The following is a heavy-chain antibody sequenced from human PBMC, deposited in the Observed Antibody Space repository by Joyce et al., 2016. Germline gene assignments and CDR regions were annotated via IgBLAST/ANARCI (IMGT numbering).Heavy chain of an antibody. J-gene: IGHJ4*02. CDR2: IHRSENT. CDR3: ARGWEYGTSHVDY. Sequence: QVQLQQWGAGLLKPAETLSLTCAAYGGSLSNYYWGWIRQPPGKGLEGIGEIHRSENTNYNPSLKSRVTISVDTSKNQFSLRLTSVTAADTAVYYCARGWEYGTSHVDYWGQGTRVTVSS. D-gene: IGHD2-2*01. CDR1: GGSLSNYY. V-gene: IGHV4-34*01.